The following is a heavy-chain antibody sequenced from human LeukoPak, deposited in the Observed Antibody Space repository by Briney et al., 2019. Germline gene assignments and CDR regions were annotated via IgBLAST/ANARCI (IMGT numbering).Heavy chain of an antibody. D-gene: IGHD1-26*01. Sequence: ASVKVSCKASGYTFSDYYLHWVRQAPGQGLEWMGWINPNSGDTDYAQKFQGRVNMTTDTSISTVYLDLSRLRSDDTAVYFCARDGSDRFIYLGTNYYYYYYMDVWVKGTPVTVSS. J-gene: IGHJ6*03. V-gene: IGHV1-2*02. CDR2: INPNSGDT. CDR1: GYTFSDYY. CDR3: ARDGSDRFIYLGTNYYYYYYMDV.